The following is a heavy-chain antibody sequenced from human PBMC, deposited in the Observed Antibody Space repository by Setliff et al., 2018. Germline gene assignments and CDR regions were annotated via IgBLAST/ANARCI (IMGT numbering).Heavy chain of an antibody. CDR3: ARVDGYNSAFDI. CDR2: INAGNGNT. J-gene: IGHJ3*02. V-gene: IGHV1-3*01. CDR1: GYTFTSYA. Sequence: ASVKVSCKSSGYTFTSYAMHWVRQAPGQRLEWMGWINAGNGNTKYSQKFQGRVTMTTDTSTSTAYMELRSLRSNDTAVYYCARVDGYNSAFDIWGQGTMVTVSS. D-gene: IGHD5-12*01.